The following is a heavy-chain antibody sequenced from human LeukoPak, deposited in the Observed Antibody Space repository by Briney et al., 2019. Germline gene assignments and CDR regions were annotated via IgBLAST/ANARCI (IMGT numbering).Heavy chain of an antibody. D-gene: IGHD1-26*01. V-gene: IGHV5-51*01. CDR2: IYPGDSDT. CDR3: VRDVPYSGSYYFDY. Sequence: GESLKISCKGSGYSFTSYWIGWVRQMPGKGLEWMAIIYPGDSDTRYSPSFQGQVTISADKSISTAYLQWSSLKASDTAMYYRVRDVPYSGSYYFDYWGQGTLVTVSS. J-gene: IGHJ4*02. CDR1: GYSFTSYW.